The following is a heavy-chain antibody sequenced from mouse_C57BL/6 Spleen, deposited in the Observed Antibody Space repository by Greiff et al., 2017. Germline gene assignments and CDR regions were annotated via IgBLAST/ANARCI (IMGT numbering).Heavy chain of an antibody. D-gene: IGHD1-1*01. V-gene: IGHV6-3*01. CDR3: TPITTLSFDY. J-gene: IGHJ2*01. CDR1: GFTFSNYW. CDR2: IRLKSENYAT. Sequence: EVKLEESGGGLVQPGGSMKLSCVASGFTFSNYWMNWVRQSPEKGLEWVAQIRLKSENYATHYAESVKGRFTISRDDSKSSVYLQMNNLRAEDTGIYSCTPITTLSFDYWGQCTTLTVSS.